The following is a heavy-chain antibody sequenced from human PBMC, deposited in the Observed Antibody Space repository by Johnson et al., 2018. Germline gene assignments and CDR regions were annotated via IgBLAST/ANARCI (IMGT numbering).Heavy chain of an antibody. D-gene: IGHD6-13*01. V-gene: IGHV3-49*03. Sequence: VQLVQSGGGLVQPGRSLRLSCTTSGFTFGDYAIIWFRQAPGKGLEWVGFVRSKTFGGTTEYAAPVKGRFIISRDDSKSIAYLQMNSLITEDTALYFCTRWATAASSRLDYWGPGTLVTVSS. CDR3: TRWATAASSRLDY. CDR2: VRSKTFGGTT. CDR1: GFTFGDYA. J-gene: IGHJ4*02.